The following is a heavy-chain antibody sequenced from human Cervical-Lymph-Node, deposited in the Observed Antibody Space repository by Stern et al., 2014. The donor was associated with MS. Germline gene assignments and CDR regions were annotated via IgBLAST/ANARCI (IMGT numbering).Heavy chain of an antibody. J-gene: IGHJ4*02. V-gene: IGHV3-23*04. D-gene: IGHD6-19*01. CDR3: AKVYGSGPFDY. Sequence: EVQLVESGGTLVQPGGSLRLSCAASGFTFSSYAMSWVRQAPATGLEWVSVISGSDGSTFYADSVKGRFTISRDNSKNTLFLQMNSLRAEDTAVYYCAKVYGSGPFDYWGQGTLVTVSS. CDR2: ISGSDGST. CDR1: GFTFSSYA.